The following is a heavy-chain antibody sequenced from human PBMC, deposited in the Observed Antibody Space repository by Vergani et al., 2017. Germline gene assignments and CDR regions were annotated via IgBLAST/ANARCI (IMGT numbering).Heavy chain of an antibody. CDR2: IYSGGST. CDR3: ARRDGSTTHHFDY. V-gene: IGHV3-NL1*01. D-gene: IGHD2-2*01. CDR1: GFTFSSYG. J-gene: IGHJ4*02. Sequence: QVQLVESGGGVVQPGRSLRLSCAASGFTFSSYGMHWVRQAPGKGLEWVSVIYSGGSTYYADSVKGRFTISRHNSKNTLYLQMNSLRAEDTAVYYCARRDGSTTHHFDYWGQGTLVTVSS.